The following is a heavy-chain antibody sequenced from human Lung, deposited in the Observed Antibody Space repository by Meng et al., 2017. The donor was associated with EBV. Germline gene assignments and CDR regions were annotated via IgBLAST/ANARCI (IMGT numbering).Heavy chain of an antibody. CDR2: IYYSGST. V-gene: IGHV4-31*03. CDR3: ARLRLVWMFDY. J-gene: IGHJ4*02. CDR1: GGSVDSGAYY. Sequence: GQLQKSGPGLGKPSQTLSLTCNVSGGSVDSGAYYWSWFRQRPGKGLEWIGYIYYSGSTFYTPSLKSRATLSVDTSKNQFSLKLNSVTAADTAVYYCARLRLVWMFDYWGQGALVTVSS. D-gene: IGHD6-19*01.